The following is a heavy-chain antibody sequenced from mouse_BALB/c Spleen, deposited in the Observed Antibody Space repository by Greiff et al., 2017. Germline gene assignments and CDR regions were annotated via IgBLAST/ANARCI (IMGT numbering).Heavy chain of an antibody. J-gene: IGHJ2*01. CDR3: ARDKEIYYYYDDVYFDY. CDR2: ISYDGSN. V-gene: IGHV3-6*02. Sequence: EVQLVESGPGLVKPSQSLSLTCSVTGYSITSGYYWNWIRQFPGNKLEWMGYISYDGSNNYNPSLKNRISITRDTSKNQFFLKLNSVTTEDTATYYCARDKEIYYYYDDVYFDYWGQGTTLTVSS. D-gene: IGHD2-4*01. CDR1: GYSITSGYY.